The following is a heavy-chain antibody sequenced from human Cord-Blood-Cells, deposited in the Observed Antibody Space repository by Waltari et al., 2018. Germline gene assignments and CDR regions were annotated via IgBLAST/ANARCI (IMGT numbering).Heavy chain of an antibody. J-gene: IGHJ4*02. CDR1: GYTFTGAY. CDR3: ARGGDTIFGVVIIPHFDY. Sequence: QVQLVQSGAEVKKPGASVKVSCKASGYTFTGAYMHWVRQAPGKGLEWMGWINPNSGDTNYAQKFQGRVTMTRDTSISTAYMELSRLRSDDTAVYYCARGGDTIFGVVIIPHFDYWGQGTLVTVSS. V-gene: IGHV1-2*02. D-gene: IGHD3-3*01. CDR2: INPNSGDT.